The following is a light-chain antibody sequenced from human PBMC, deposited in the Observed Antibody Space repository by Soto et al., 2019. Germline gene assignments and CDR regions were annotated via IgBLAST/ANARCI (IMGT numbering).Light chain of an antibody. CDR2: AAS. CDR1: QRISTS. J-gene: IGKJ2*01. V-gene: IGKV1-39*01. Sequence: IQMTQSPSSLSASVGDRVTITCRASQRISTSLNWYQHKVGRAPKLLIYAASSLQPGVPSRFSGCCSGTDFTLTLSRLQPEDFAPSYCQQSYLTPRTFGQGTKLEIK. CDR3: QQSYLTPRT.